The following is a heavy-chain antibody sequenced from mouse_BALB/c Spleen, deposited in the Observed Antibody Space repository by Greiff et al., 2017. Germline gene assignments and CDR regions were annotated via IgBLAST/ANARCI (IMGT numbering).Heavy chain of an antibody. D-gene: IGHD2-14*01. V-gene: IGHV1-54*01. J-gene: IGHJ4*01. Sequence: QVQLQQSGAELVRPGTSVKVSCKASGYAFTNYLIEWVKQRPGQGLEWIGVINPGSGGTNYNEKFKGKATLTADKSSSTAYMQLSSLTSDDSAVYFCARGNRYDEGEMDDWGQGTSVTVSS. CDR1: GYAFTNYL. CDR3: ARGNRYDEGEMDD. CDR2: INPGSGGT.